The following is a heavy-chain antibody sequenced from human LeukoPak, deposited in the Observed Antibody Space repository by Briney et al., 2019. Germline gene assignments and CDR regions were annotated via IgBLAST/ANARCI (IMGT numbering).Heavy chain of an antibody. D-gene: IGHD3-22*01. Sequence: ASVKVSCKASGYTFTSYGISWVRQAPGQGLEWMGWISAYNGNTNYAQKFQGRVTITADESTSTAYMELSSLRSEDTAVYYCARDKSPGSGYYFNWFDPWGQGTLVTVSS. CDR1: GYTFTSYG. CDR2: ISAYNGNT. J-gene: IGHJ5*02. V-gene: IGHV1-18*01. CDR3: ARDKSPGSGYYFNWFDP.